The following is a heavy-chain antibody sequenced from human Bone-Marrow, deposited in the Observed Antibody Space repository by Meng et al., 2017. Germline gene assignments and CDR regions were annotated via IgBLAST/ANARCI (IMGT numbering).Heavy chain of an antibody. CDR1: AYHFPDYY. D-gene: IGHD6-25*01. V-gene: IGHV1-2*06. CDR3: ARDEDISAAGKLFGDY. Sequence: LLWSGAEVKKPGAPWKVSCKSSAYHFPDYYSHWGRRDPGQGLEWMGRINPKSGDTHYEQKFQARVTMTGDTSISTAYMELSGLRSDDTAMYYCARDEDISAAGKLFGDYWGQGTLVTVSS. CDR2: INPKSGDT. J-gene: IGHJ4*02.